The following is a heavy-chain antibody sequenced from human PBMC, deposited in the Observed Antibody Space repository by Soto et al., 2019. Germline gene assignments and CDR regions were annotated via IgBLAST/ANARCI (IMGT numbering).Heavy chain of an antibody. V-gene: IGHV3-7*01. CDR2: INRDGSEK. CDR1: GFTFSSYW. J-gene: IGHJ4*02. CDR3: ARDPGPLDY. Sequence: GGSLRLSCAASGFTFSSYWMSWVRQAPGKGLEWVANINRDGSEKYYVDSVKGRFTISRDNAKNSLSLQMNSLRAEDTAVYYCARDPGPLDYWGQGTLVTVS.